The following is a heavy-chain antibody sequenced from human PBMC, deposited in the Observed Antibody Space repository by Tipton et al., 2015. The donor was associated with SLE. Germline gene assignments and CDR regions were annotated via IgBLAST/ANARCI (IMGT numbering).Heavy chain of an antibody. V-gene: IGHV4-59*11. CDR2: IYYTGNT. Sequence: TLSLTCSVSGGSMSYHYWSWIRQPPGKGLEWIGYIYYTGNTNYNPSLKSRVTMSLDTSKSQFSLKLTFVSAADTAIYYCARMGLCTTTTCNEGAFDVWGQGSMVTVSS. D-gene: IGHD2-2*01. J-gene: IGHJ3*01. CDR1: GGSMSYHY. CDR3: ARMGLCTTTTCNEGAFDV.